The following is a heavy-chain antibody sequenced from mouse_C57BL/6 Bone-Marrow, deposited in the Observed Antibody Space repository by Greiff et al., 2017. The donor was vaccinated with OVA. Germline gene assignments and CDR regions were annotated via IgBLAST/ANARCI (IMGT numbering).Heavy chain of an antibody. CDR3: ARGGFDD. V-gene: IGHV1-54*01. Sequence: QVQLQQSGAELVRPGTSVKVSCKASGYAFTNYLIEWVKQRPGQGLEWIGVINPGSGGTNYNEKFEGKATLTADKSSSTAYMQLSSLTSEDSTVYFWARGGFDDWGTGTTVTVSS. CDR2: INPGSGGT. J-gene: IGHJ1*03. CDR1: GYAFTNYL.